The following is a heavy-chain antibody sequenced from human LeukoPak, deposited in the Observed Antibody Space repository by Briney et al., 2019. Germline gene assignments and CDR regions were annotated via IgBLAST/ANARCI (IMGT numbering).Heavy chain of an antibody. V-gene: IGHV4-39*01. Sequence: PSETLSLTCTVSGGSISSSSYYWGWIRQPPGKGLEWIGSIYYSGSTYYNPSLKSRVTISVDTSKNQFSLKLSSVTAADTAVYYCARAHKFRLSNWFDPWGQGTLVTVSS. CDR1: GGSISSSSYY. J-gene: IGHJ5*02. CDR3: ARAHKFRLSNWFDP. CDR2: IYYSGST.